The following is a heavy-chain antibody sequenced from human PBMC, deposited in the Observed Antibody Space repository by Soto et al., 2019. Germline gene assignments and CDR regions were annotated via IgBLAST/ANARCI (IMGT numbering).Heavy chain of an antibody. CDR3: AKVHPESVYDSSGYYYPFDY. D-gene: IGHD3-22*01. CDR1: GFTFSVCA. Sequence: PGGSLRLSCAASGFTFSVCAMSWVRQAPGKGLEWVSGVSGSGTSAYYADSVKGRFTISRDNSKNTLYLQMNNLRAEDTAVYYCAKVHPESVYDSSGYYYPFDYWGQGSLVTVSS. V-gene: IGHV3-23*01. CDR2: VSGSGTSA. J-gene: IGHJ4*02.